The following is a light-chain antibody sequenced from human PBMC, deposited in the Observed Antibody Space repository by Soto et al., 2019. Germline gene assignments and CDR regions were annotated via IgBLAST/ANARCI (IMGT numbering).Light chain of an antibody. CDR1: SNDVGGYNY. J-gene: IGLJ1*01. CDR3: CSYAGNYIYV. CDR2: DVS. Sequence: QSALTQPRSVSGSPGQSVTISCTGTSNDVGGYNYVSWYQQHPGKAPKLMIYDVSKRPSGVPGRFSGSKSGNTASLTISGLQAEDEADYYCCSYAGNYIYVFGTGTKLTVL. V-gene: IGLV2-11*01.